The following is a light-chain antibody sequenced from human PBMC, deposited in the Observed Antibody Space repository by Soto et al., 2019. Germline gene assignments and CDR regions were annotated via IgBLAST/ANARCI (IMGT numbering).Light chain of an antibody. V-gene: IGKV1-5*03. Sequence: DIQMTQSPSTLSASVGDRVTITCRASQSISSWLAWYQQKPGKAPTLLLYKASSLESGVPSRFRGCGSGTEFTLTISSLQPDDFATDYCQQYNTYWTCGQGTRVEIK. CDR1: QSISSW. CDR2: KAS. J-gene: IGKJ1*01. CDR3: QQYNTYWT.